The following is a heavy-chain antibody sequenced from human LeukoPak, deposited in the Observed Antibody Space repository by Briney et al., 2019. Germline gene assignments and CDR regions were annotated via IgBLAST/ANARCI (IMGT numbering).Heavy chain of an antibody. Sequence: SETLSLTCAVYGESFSGHYWTWIRQPPERGLDWIGEVSRRGSTTSNPSLNNRVSVSVDTSKNQFSLQLTSVTAADTAVYYCARARYGSGSLDSWGQGTLVTVSS. CDR2: VSRRGST. V-gene: IGHV4-34*01. J-gene: IGHJ4*02. CDR3: ARARYGSGSLDS. CDR1: GESFSGHY. D-gene: IGHD3-10*01.